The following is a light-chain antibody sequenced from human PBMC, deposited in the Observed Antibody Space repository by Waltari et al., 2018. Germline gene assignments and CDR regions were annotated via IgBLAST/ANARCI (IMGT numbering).Light chain of an antibody. V-gene: IGKV3-20*01. CDR2: DAS. J-gene: IGKJ2*01. CDR3: QQYGSSPPYS. CDR1: QSVTSNY. Sequence: EIVLTQSPGTLSLSPGERATLSCRASQSVTSNYLAWYQQKPGQAPRLLIYDASSRAPGIPDRISGSGSETDFTLTISSLEPEDFAVYYCQQYGSSPPYSFGQGTKLEIK.